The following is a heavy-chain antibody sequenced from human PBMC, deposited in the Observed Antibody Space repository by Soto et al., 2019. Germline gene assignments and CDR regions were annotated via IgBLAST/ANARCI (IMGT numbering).Heavy chain of an antibody. V-gene: IGHV5-10-1*01. CDR2: IDPYDSYT. CDR1: GYNFNNYW. J-gene: IGHJ5*02. Sequence: PGESLKISCKGSGYNFNNYWINWVRQMPGKGLEWMGRIDPYDSYTNYSPSFEGHVTISVDSSSSTAYLQWSSLKASDTAMYYCARLAYGVSNWFDPWGQGTLVTVSS. D-gene: IGHD4-17*01. CDR3: ARLAYGVSNWFDP.